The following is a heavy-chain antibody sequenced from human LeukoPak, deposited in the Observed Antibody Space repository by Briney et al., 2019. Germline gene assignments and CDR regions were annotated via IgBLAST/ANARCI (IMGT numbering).Heavy chain of an antibody. CDR2: IRYDGSNK. Sequence: GGSLRLSCAASGFTFSSYGMHWVRQAPGKGLEWVAFIRYDGSNKYYADSVKGRFTISRDNSKNTLYLQMNSLRAEDTAVYYCAKAYIAAPGAFDIWGQGTMVTVSS. CDR3: AKAYIAAPGAFDI. V-gene: IGHV3-30*02. CDR1: GFTFSSYG. D-gene: IGHD6-13*01. J-gene: IGHJ3*02.